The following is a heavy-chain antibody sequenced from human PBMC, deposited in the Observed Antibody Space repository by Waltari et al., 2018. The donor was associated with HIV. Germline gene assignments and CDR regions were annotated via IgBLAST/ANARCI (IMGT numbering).Heavy chain of an antibody. CDR2: INQAGTER. Sequence: EVQLVESGGGWVQPGGSLTLTCEASGFTFPFYWLSWVRQAPGKGLEWVANINQAGTERHYVDSVRGRFTISRDNDKTSVFLQMNSLTVEDTAVYYCATTHGSGDYDNDFDYWGQGTLV. V-gene: IGHV3-7*01. D-gene: IGHD3-10*01. CDR3: ATTHGSGDYDNDFDY. CDR1: GFTFPFYW. J-gene: IGHJ4*02.